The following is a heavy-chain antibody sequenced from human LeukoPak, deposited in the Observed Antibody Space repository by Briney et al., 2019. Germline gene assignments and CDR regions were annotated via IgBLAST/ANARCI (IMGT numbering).Heavy chain of an antibody. CDR2: ITSSGGST. CDR3: ARAPSSSWSSFGY. CDR1: GFTFSSYA. Sequence: GGSLRLSCAASGFTFSSYAMSWVRQAPGKGPEWVSSITSSGGSTYYADSVKGRFTISRDNPKNTLDLQMNSLRAEDTAVYYCARAPSSSWSSFGYWGQGTLVTVSS. V-gene: IGHV3-23*01. J-gene: IGHJ4*02. D-gene: IGHD6-13*01.